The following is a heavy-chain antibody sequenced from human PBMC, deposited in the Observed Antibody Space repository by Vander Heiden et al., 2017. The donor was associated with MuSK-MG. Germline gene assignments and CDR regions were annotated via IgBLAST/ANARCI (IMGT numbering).Heavy chain of an antibody. CDR2: ISGSGDT. Sequence: EVQLLESGGGLVQPGGSLRPSCAASGFSFSSYAITCVRQAPGKGLECVSLISGSGDTYSIDSVKGRFTISRDNSKNTVYLQMNSLRAEDTAIYYCAKGTLASCRGSRCYPLDYWGQGTLVTVSS. CDR1: GFSFSSYA. V-gene: IGHV3-23*01. D-gene: IGHD2-15*01. CDR3: AKGTLASCRGSRCYPLDY. J-gene: IGHJ4*02.